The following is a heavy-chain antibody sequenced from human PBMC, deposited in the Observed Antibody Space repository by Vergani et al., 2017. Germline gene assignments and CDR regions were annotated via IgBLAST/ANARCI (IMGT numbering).Heavy chain of an antibody. V-gene: IGHV4-59*10. J-gene: IGHJ4*02. CDR1: GGSFSGYY. CDR2: IYTSGST. D-gene: IGHD6-19*01. CDR3: ARDRGSGWYDY. Sequence: QVQLQQWGAGLLKPSETLSLTCAVYGGSFSGYYWSWIRQPAGKGLEWIGRIYTSGSTNYNPSLKSRVTMSVDTSKNQFSLKLSSVTAADTAVYYCARDRGSGWYDYWGQGTLVTVSS.